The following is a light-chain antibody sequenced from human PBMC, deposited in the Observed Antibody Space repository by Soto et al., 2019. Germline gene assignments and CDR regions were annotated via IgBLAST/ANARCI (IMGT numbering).Light chain of an antibody. Sequence: QSALTQPPSASGSPGQTVTISCTGTSSDVGGNNYVSCYQQHPGKAPKLMNYEVSERPSGVPDRFSGYKSSNTASLTVSGLQAEDEADYYCSSYAGSNHFVFGAGTKLTVL. J-gene: IGLJ1*01. CDR3: SSYAGSNHFV. CDR2: EVS. CDR1: SSDVGGNNY. V-gene: IGLV2-8*01.